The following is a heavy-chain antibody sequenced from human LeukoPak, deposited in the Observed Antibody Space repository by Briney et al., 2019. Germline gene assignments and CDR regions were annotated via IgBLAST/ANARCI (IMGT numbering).Heavy chain of an antibody. CDR2: ISSSGSTI. CDR3: ARDNANYYGSGRPEYYTDV. CDR1: GFTFSDYY. Sequence: GGSLRLSCAASGFTFSDYYMSWIRQAPGKGLEWVSYISSSGSTIYYADSVKGRFTISRDNAKNSLYLQMNSLRAEDTAVYYCARDNANYYGSGRPEYYTDVWGKGTTVTISS. J-gene: IGHJ6*03. D-gene: IGHD3-10*01. V-gene: IGHV3-11*04.